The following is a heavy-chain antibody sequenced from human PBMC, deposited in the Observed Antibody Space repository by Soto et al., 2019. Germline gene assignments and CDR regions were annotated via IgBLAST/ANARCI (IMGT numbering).Heavy chain of an antibody. V-gene: IGHV1-46*01. Sequence: ASVKVSCKASGYTFSTSGMSWLRQAPGQGLEWMGIINPSGGGTTYAQKFQGRVTMTRDTSTSTVYMDLSSLRSEDTAVYYCARDPLWGALAAASQAGPNSKRYYGMDVWGQGTTVTVSS. CDR1: GYTFSTSG. CDR2: INPSGGGT. D-gene: IGHD6-13*01. CDR3: ARDPLWGALAAASQAGPNSKRYYGMDV. J-gene: IGHJ6*02.